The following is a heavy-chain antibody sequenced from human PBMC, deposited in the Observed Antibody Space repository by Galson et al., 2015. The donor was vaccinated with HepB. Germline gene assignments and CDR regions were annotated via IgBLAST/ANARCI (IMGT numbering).Heavy chain of an antibody. V-gene: IGHV5-51*01. Sequence: QSGAEVKKPGESLKISCKGSGYSFTSYWIGWVRQMPGKGLEWMGIIYPGDSDTRYSPSFQGQVTISADKSISTAYLQWSSLKASDTAMYYCARQCSGGSCYSPYYYYYGMDVWGQGTTVTVSS. J-gene: IGHJ6*02. CDR2: IYPGDSDT. CDR1: GYSFTSYW. D-gene: IGHD2-15*01. CDR3: ARQCSGGSCYSPYYYYYGMDV.